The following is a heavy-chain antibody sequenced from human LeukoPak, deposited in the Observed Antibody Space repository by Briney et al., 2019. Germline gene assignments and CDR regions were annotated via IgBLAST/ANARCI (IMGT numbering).Heavy chain of an antibody. J-gene: IGHJ4*02. Sequence: GASVKVSCKASGYTFSDYGVTWVRQAPGQGLEWMGWISVSSGTTTFAQNFQDRVTLTTDASTNTAYMELRTLRSDDTAVYYCARDVSRGYMDYWGQGTVVTVAS. CDR3: ARDVSRGYMDY. V-gene: IGHV1-18*01. CDR2: ISVSSGTT. CDR1: GYTFSDYG.